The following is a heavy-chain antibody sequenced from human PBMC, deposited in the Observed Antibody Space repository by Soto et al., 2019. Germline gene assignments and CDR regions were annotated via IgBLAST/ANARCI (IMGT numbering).Heavy chain of an antibody. CDR2: INAGNGNT. V-gene: IGHV1-3*01. J-gene: IGHJ4*02. D-gene: IGHD7-27*01. CDR1: GFTFTSHA. CDR3: ARAPINPKWGVTMFDY. Sequence: QVHLVQSATEVKRPGASVKVSCQTSGFTFTSHAIQWVRQAPGQRPEWLGWINAGNGNTKYSRRFQGRITITWDTAASTAYMELDSLTSEDTALFYCARAPINPKWGVTMFDYWGQGTLVTVSS.